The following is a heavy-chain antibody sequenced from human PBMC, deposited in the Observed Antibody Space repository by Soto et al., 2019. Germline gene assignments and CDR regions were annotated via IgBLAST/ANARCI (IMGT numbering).Heavy chain of an antibody. D-gene: IGHD1-20*01. J-gene: IGHJ3*02. CDR3: ARDVGITGTPAPFDI. CDR1: GFTFSAYW. Sequence: PGGSLILSCAASGFTFSAYWMSWVRQAPGQGLEWVSVIYSGGSTYYADSVKGRFTISRDNSKNTLYLQMNSLRAEDTAVYYCARDVGITGTPAPFDIWGQGTMVTVSS. CDR2: IYSGGST. V-gene: IGHV3-66*01.